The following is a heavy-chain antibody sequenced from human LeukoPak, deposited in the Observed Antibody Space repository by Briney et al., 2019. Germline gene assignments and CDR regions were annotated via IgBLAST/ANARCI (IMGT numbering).Heavy chain of an antibody. D-gene: IGHD5-24*01. J-gene: IGHJ5*02. CDR3: ARVLSDGYNYWFDP. Sequence: SETLSLTCTVSGGSISSYYWSWIRQPPGKGLEWIGYIYYSGSTNYNPSLKSRVTISVDTSKNQFSLKLSSVTAADTAVYYCARVLSDGYNYWFDPWGQGTLVTVSS. V-gene: IGHV4-59*01. CDR1: GGSISSYY. CDR2: IYYSGST.